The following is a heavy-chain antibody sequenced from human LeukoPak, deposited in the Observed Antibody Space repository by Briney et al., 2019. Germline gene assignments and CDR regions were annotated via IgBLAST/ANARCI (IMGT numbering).Heavy chain of an antibody. CDR2: ISAYNGNT. D-gene: IGHD3-22*01. CDR3: ARDPTIFYYDSSGSVGRFDP. CDR1: AYTFTNFR. J-gene: IGHJ5*02. V-gene: IGHV1-18*01. Sequence: ASVKVSCKTSAYTFTNFRIHWVRQAPGQGLEWMGWISAYNGNTNYAQKLQGRVTMTTDTSTSTAYMELRSLRSDDTAVYYCARDPTIFYYDSSGSVGRFDPWGQGTLVTVSS.